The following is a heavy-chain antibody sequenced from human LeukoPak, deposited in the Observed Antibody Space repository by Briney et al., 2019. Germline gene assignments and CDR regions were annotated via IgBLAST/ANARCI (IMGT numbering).Heavy chain of an antibody. CDR2: IYYSGST. Sequence: PSQTLSLTCTVSGGSISSGGYYWSWIRQHPGKGLEWIGYIYYSGSTYYNPSLKSRVTISVDTSKNQFSLKLSSVTAADTAVYHCARGYCSSTSCPGAFDIWGQGTMVTVSS. CDR3: ARGYCSSTSCPGAFDI. CDR1: GGSISSGGYY. J-gene: IGHJ3*02. V-gene: IGHV4-31*03. D-gene: IGHD2-2*01.